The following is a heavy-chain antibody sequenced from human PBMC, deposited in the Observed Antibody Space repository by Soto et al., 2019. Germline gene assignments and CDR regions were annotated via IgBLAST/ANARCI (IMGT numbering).Heavy chain of an antibody. CDR1: GYNFTNYW. CDR2: IYPGDSDI. CDR3: ARHKYCGGDCYSAFKIYYYYYGMDV. J-gene: IGHJ6*02. Sequence: GESLKISCKGFGYNFTNYWIGWVRQMPGKGLEWMGIIYPGDSDISYSPSFQGQVIISADKSINTAYLQWSSLKASDTAMYYCARHKYCGGDCYSAFKIYYYYYGMDVWGQGTTVTVSS. D-gene: IGHD2-21*02. V-gene: IGHV5-51*01.